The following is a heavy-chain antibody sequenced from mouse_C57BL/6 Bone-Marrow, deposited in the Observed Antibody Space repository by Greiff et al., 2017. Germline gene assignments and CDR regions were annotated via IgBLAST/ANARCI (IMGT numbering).Heavy chain of an antibody. V-gene: IGHV1-15*01. D-gene: IGHD1-1*01. CDR1: GYTFTDYE. Sequence: VQLQQSGAELVRPGASVTLSCKASGYTFTDYEMHWVKQTPVHGLEWIGAIDPETGGTAYNQKFKGKAILTAEQSSSTAYMELRSLTSEDAAVYYCTSLMVVEEDYWGQGTTLTVSS. CDR2: IDPETGGT. CDR3: TSLMVVEEDY. J-gene: IGHJ2*01.